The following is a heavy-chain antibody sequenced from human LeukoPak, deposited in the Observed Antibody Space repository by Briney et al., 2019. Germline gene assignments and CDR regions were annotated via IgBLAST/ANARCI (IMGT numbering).Heavy chain of an antibody. CDR3: ARDRGRGYCTGGTCYPASYFYGD. D-gene: IGHD2-15*01. Sequence: ASVKVSCKATGYTFSDYGISWVRQAPGQGLEWLGWITVYNGHTEYAQNLQGRITLTTDTSTSTAYMELRSLRSDDTAVYFCARDRGRGYCTGGTCYPASYFYGDWGQGTLVTVSS. V-gene: IGHV1-18*01. CDR2: ITVYNGHT. J-gene: IGHJ4*02. CDR1: GYTFSDYG.